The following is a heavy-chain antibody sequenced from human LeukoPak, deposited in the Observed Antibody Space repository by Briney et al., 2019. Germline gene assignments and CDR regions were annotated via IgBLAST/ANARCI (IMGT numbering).Heavy chain of an antibody. CDR2: ISAYNGNT. CDR3: ARSTYYYGSGSLSDY. V-gene: IGHV1-18*01. D-gene: IGHD3-10*01. J-gene: IGHJ4*02. Sequence: PGASVKVSCKASGYTFTSYGISWVRQAPGQGLEWMGWISAYNGNTNYAQKLQGRVTMTTDTSTSTAYMELRSLRSDDTAAYYCARSTYYYGSGSLSDYWGQGTLVTVSS. CDR1: GYTFTSYG.